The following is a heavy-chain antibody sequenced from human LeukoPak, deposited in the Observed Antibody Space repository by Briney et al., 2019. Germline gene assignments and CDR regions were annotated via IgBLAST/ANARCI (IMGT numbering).Heavy chain of an antibody. V-gene: IGHV3-23*01. CDR3: AKDLQYPENAFDI. CDR2: ITGSGGNT. D-gene: IGHD4-11*01. CDR1: GFIFSIYG. Sequence: PGGSLRLSCAASGFIFSIYGMSWVRQAPGKGLEWVSGITGSGGNTYYADSVKGRFTISRDNSKNTLYLQMNSLRAEDTAVYYCAKDLQYPENAFDIWGQGTMVTVSS. J-gene: IGHJ3*02.